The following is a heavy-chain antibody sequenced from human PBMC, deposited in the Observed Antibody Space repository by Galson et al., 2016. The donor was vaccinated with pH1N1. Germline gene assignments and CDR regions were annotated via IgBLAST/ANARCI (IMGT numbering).Heavy chain of an antibody. V-gene: IGHV1-69*13. D-gene: IGHD4-17*01. CDR3: ARVGYGDYSGWFDP. J-gene: IGHJ5*02. Sequence: SVKVSCKASGGTFSSYGISWVRQAPGQGLEWMGGIIPIFGTANYAQKFQGRVTITADESTSTDYMKLSSLRSEDTAVYYCARVGYGDYSGWFDPWGQGTLVTVSS. CDR1: GGTFSSYG. CDR2: IIPIFGTA.